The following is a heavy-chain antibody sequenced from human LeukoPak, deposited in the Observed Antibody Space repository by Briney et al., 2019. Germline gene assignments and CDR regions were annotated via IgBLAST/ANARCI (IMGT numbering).Heavy chain of an antibody. Sequence: GGSLRLSCAASGLTFSSHSMNWVRQAPGKGLEWVSYISSSSSTINYADSVKGRFTISRDNAKNSLYLQMNSLRAEDTAVYYCARGAYYYEDWGQGTLVTVSS. D-gene: IGHD3-22*01. CDR2: ISSSSSTI. V-gene: IGHV3-48*01. J-gene: IGHJ4*02. CDR3: ARGAYYYED. CDR1: GLTFSSHS.